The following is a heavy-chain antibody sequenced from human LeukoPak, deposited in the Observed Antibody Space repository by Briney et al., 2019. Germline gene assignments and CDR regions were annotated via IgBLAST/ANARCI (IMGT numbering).Heavy chain of an antibody. CDR1: GYTFTGYY. J-gene: IGHJ4*02. CDR2: INPNSGGT. CDR3: ARVVKYSSGPLTDLLPYYFDY. V-gene: IGHV1-2*02. Sequence: GASVKVSCKASGYTFTGYYMHWVRQAPGQGLEWMGWINPNSGGTNYAQKFQGRVTMTRDTSISTAYMELSSLRSEDMAVYYCARVVKYSSGPLTDLLPYYFDYWGQGTLVTVSS. D-gene: IGHD6-19*01.